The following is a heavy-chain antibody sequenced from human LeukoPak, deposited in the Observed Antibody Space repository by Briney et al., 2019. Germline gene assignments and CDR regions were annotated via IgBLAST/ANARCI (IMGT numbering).Heavy chain of an antibody. D-gene: IGHD6-19*01. Sequence: PGGSLRLSCAASGFTFSSYSTNWVRQAPGKGLEWVSSISSSSSYIYYADSVKGRFTISRDNAKNSLYLQMNSLRAEDTAVYYCARGGVVVSPYSSGWSGAFDIWGQGTMVTVSS. CDR1: GFTFSSYS. J-gene: IGHJ3*02. CDR3: ARGGVVVSPYSSGWSGAFDI. V-gene: IGHV3-21*04. CDR2: ISSSSSYI.